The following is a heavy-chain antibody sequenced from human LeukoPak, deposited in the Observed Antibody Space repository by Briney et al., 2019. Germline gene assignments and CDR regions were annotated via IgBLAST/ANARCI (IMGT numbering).Heavy chain of an antibody. J-gene: IGHJ6*03. D-gene: IGHD6-6*01. CDR3: ARGIFYSSSSRYYYYMDV. CDR2: IIPIFDTA. CDR1: GGTFSSYA. V-gene: IGHV1-69*05. Sequence: SVKVSCKASGGTFSSYAISWVRQAPGQGLEWMGGIIPIFDTANYAQKFQGRVTITTDEPTSTAYMELSSLRSEDTAVYYCARGIFYSSSSRYYYYMDVWGKGTTVTVSS.